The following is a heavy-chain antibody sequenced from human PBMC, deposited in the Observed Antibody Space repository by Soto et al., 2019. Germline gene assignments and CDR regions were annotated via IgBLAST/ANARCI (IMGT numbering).Heavy chain of an antibody. CDR1: GYTLTSYG. Sequence: GASVKVSCKASGYTLTSYGISWLRQAPGQGLEWMGWISAYNGNTNYAQKLQGRVTMTTDTSTSTAYMELRSLRSDDTAVYYCARVVPAATGTNWFDPWGQGTLVTVSS. D-gene: IGHD2-2*01. CDR3: ARVVPAATGTNWFDP. V-gene: IGHV1-18*01. J-gene: IGHJ5*02. CDR2: ISAYNGNT.